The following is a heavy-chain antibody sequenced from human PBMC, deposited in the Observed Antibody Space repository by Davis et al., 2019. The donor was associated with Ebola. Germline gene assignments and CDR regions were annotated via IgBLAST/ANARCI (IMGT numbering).Heavy chain of an antibody. CDR2: ISSSGSTI. V-gene: IGHV3-11*04. J-gene: IGHJ4*02. CDR3: ARIPPSYFEAFDY. CDR1: GFTFSDYY. D-gene: IGHD3-9*01. Sequence: PGGSLRLSCAASGFTFSDYYMSWIRQAPGKGLEWVSYISSSGSTIYYADSVKGRFTISRDNAKNSLYLQMNSLRAEDTAVYYCARIPPSYFEAFDYWGQGTLVTVSS.